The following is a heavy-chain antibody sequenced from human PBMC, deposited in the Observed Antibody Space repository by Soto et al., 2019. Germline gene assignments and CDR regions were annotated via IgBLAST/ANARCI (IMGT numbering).Heavy chain of an antibody. Sequence: ASVKVSCKASGYTFTSYDINWVRQATGQGLEWMGWMNPNSGNTGYAQKFQGRVTMTRNTSISTAYMELSSLRSEDTAVYYCARGEGVRGVVKHYYYYYYMDVWGKGTTVTVSS. CDR3: ARGEGVRGVVKHYYYYYYMDV. V-gene: IGHV1-8*01. J-gene: IGHJ6*03. CDR1: GYTFTSYD. CDR2: MNPNSGNT. D-gene: IGHD3-10*01.